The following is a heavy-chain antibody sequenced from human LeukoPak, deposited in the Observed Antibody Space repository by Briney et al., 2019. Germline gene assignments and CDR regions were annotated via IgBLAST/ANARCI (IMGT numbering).Heavy chain of an antibody. D-gene: IGHD4-11*01. J-gene: IGHJ4*02. CDR2: MYHGDSAI. V-gene: IGHV5-51*07. Sequence: GGSMKICSTGSGYTFTSYWFGWVHQMPGKGLEWMAIMYHGDSAISYKPSLQGHVIISADRSLSTGYLQWSSLKAADTAMYSCARPRRSSAYGNYVDYFDYWGQGTLVTVSS. CDR1: GYTFTSYW. CDR3: ARPRRSSAYGNYVDYFDY.